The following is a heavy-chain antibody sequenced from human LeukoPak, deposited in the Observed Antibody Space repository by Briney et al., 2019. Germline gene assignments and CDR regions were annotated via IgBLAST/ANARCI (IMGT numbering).Heavy chain of an antibody. CDR2: ISSSGDRT. J-gene: IGHJ6*03. CDR3: AKDGLAQWLASVAYMDV. Sequence: SGGSLRLSCAASGFTFNTYAMNWVRQAPGRGLEWISTISSSGDRTHYANSVKGRCTISRDNSKNTLYLQVNSLRAEDTAVYYCAKDGLAQWLASVAYMDVWGKGTTVTVSS. V-gene: IGHV3-23*01. CDR1: GFTFNTYA. D-gene: IGHD6-19*01.